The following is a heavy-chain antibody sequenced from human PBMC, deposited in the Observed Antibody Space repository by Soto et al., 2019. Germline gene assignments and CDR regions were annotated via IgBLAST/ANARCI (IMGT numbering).Heavy chain of an antibody. CDR1: GFTFSSYS. V-gene: IGHV3-21*01. CDR2: ISSSSSYI. D-gene: IGHD2-15*01. CDR3: ARLYCSGGSCYPDY. J-gene: IGHJ4*02. Sequence: GGSLRLSCAASGFTFSSYSMNWVRQAPGKGLEWVSSISSSSSYIYYADSVKGRFTISRDNAKNSLYLRMNSLRAEDTAVYYCARLYCSGGSCYPDYWGQGTLVTVSS.